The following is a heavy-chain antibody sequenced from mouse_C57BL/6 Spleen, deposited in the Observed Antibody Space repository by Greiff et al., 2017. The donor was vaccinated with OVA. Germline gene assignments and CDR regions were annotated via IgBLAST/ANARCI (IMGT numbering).Heavy chain of an antibody. Sequence: QVQLQQPGAELVKPGASVKLSCKASGYTFTSYWMHWVKQRPGRGLEWIGRIDPNSGGTKYNEKFKSKATLTVDKSASTDYMQLSRLTSEDAAFYYCACDDEYAMDYWGQGTSVTVSS. CDR1: GYTFTSYW. J-gene: IGHJ4*01. V-gene: IGHV1-72*01. D-gene: IGHD2-12*01. CDR2: IDPNSGGT. CDR3: ACDDEYAMDY.